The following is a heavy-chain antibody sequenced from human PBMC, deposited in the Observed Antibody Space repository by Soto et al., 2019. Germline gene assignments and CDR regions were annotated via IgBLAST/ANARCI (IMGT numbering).Heavy chain of an antibody. D-gene: IGHD4-17*01. CDR1: GGSISSYY. CDR3: ARDQSAVYGDYFDY. V-gene: IGHV4-30-4*08. Sequence: PSETLSLTCTVSGGSISSYYWSWIRQPPGKGLEWIGYIYYSGSTYYNPSLKSRVTISVDTSRNQFSLKLSSVTAADTAVYYCARDQSAVYGDYFDYWGQGTLVTVSS. J-gene: IGHJ4*02. CDR2: IYYSGST.